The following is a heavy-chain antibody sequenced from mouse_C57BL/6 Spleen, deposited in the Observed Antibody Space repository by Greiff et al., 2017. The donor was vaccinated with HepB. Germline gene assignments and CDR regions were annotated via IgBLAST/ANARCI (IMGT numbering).Heavy chain of an antibody. V-gene: IGHV1-64*01. D-gene: IGHD4-1*01. Sequence: VQLQQPGAELVKPGASVKLSCKASGYTFTSYWMHWVKQRPGQGLEWIGMIHPNSGSTNYNEKFKSKATLTVDKSSSTAYMQHSSLTSEDSAVYYCARRGGTRAMDYWGQGTSVTVSS. CDR3: ARRGGTRAMDY. CDR1: GYTFTSYW. CDR2: IHPNSGST. J-gene: IGHJ4*01.